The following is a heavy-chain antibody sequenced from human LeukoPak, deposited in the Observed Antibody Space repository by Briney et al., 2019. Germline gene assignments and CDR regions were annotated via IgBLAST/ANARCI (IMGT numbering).Heavy chain of an antibody. CDR3: ARRWEVSDFDY. D-gene: IGHD1-26*01. CDR1: GYTFTGSY. Sequence: GPSVKVSCKASGYTFTGSYLHWVRQAPGQGLEWMGWINLHSDDTTYAQRCQDRVTMTRDTSISTAYMELSRLTSDDTAVYYCARRWEVSDFDYWGQGSL. V-gene: IGHV1-2*02. J-gene: IGHJ4*02. CDR2: INLHSDDT.